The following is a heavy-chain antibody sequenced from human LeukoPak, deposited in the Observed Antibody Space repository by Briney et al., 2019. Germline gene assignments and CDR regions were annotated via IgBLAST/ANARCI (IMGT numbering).Heavy chain of an antibody. Sequence: GGSLRLSCAPSGFTFSRYWMTWVRQTPGKGLEWVASIKDDGRQRYYVDSVKGRFTVSRDNAKNSAYLQMDSLRAEDTALYYCARDASRGFDTWGQGTLVTVSS. D-gene: IGHD5-24*01. CDR3: ARDASRGFDT. CDR2: IKDDGRQR. J-gene: IGHJ4*02. V-gene: IGHV3-7*01. CDR1: GFTFSRYW.